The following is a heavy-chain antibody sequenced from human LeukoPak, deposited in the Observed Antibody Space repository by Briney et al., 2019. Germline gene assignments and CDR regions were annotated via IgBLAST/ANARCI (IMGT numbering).Heavy chain of an antibody. J-gene: IGHJ6*04. Sequence: GGSLRLSCAASGFTFSSYEMNWVRQAPGKGLEWVSYISSSGSTIYYADSVKGRFTISRDNAKNSLYLQMNSLRAEDTAVYYCAELGITMIGDVWGKGTAVTISS. D-gene: IGHD3-10*02. CDR2: ISSSGSTI. CDR1: GFTFSSYE. CDR3: AELGITMIGDV. V-gene: IGHV3-48*03.